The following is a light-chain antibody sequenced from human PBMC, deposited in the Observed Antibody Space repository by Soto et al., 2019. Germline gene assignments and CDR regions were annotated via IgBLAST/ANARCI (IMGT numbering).Light chain of an antibody. CDR2: GAS. CDR3: QQYGSSPLT. V-gene: IGKV3-20*01. J-gene: IGKJ3*01. Sequence: EIVLTQSPGTLSLSPGERATLSCRASQSVSSSYLAWYQQKPGQAPRLLIYGASSRATGIPDRFSGSGSGTDFTLTISRLEPEDFAVYYCQQYGSSPLTFGPGTKVEYQ. CDR1: QSVSSSY.